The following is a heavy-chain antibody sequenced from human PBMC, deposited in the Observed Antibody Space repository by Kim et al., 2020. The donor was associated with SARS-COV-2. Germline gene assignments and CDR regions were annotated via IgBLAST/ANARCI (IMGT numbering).Heavy chain of an antibody. CDR2: IYYSGST. V-gene: IGHV4-39*01. J-gene: IGHJ4*02. CDR1: GGSISSSSYY. D-gene: IGHD5-12*01. Sequence: SETLSLTCIVSGGSISSSSYYWGWIRQPPGKGLEWIGSIYYSGSTYYNPSLKSRVTISVDTSKNQFSLKLSPVTAADTAVYYCARVSTMATTFDYWGQGTLVTVSS. CDR3: ARVSTMATTFDY.